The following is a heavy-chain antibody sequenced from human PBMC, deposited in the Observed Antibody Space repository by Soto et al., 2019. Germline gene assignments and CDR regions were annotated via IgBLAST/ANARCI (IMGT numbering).Heavy chain of an antibody. CDR1: GYSFTDYH. D-gene: IGHD2-8*01. CDR3: ARGDSTDCSNGVCSFFYNHDMDV. V-gene: IGHV1-2*04. CDR2: INPKSGGT. Sequence: ASVKVSCKASGYSFTDYHIHWVRQAPGQGLEWLGRINPKSGGTSTAQKFQGWVTMTTDTSISTASMELTRLTSDDTAIYYCARGDSTDCSNGVCSFFYNHDMDVWGQGTTVTVTS. J-gene: IGHJ6*02.